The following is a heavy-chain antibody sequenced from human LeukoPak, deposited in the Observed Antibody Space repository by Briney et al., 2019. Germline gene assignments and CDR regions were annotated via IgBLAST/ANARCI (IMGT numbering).Heavy chain of an antibody. D-gene: IGHD3-3*01. Sequence: SETLSLTCTVSGGSISSSSYYWGWIRQPPGKGLEWIGTIYNSGTTYYNPSLKSRVTISVDTSKNQFSLKLSSVTAADTAVYYCARQKRVFGVSFDYRGQGTLVTVSS. CDR1: GGSISSSSYY. V-gene: IGHV4-39*01. CDR2: IYNSGTT. J-gene: IGHJ4*02. CDR3: ARQKRVFGVSFDY.